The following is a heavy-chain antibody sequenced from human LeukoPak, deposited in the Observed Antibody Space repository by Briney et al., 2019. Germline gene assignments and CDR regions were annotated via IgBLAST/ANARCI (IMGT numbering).Heavy chain of an antibody. CDR1: GYTFTGYY. Sequence: ASVKVSCKASGYTFTGYYMHWVRQAPGQGLEWMGWINPNSRGTNYAQKFQGRVTMTRDTSISTAYMELSRLRSDDTAVYYCARVAGATNVDYWGQGTLVTVSS. V-gene: IGHV1-2*02. J-gene: IGHJ4*02. D-gene: IGHD1-26*01. CDR3: ARVAGATNVDY. CDR2: INPNSRGT.